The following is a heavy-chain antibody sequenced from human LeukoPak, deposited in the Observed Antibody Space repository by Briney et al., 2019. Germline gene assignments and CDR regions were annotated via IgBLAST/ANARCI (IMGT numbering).Heavy chain of an antibody. Sequence: SQTLSLTCTVSGGSYYWSWIRQPPGKGLEWIGYIYYSGSTNYNPSLKSRVTISLDTSKNQFSLKLRSVTAADTAVYYCARGRYQLDYWGQGTLVPVSS. V-gene: IGHV4-59*01. CDR1: GGSYY. CDR3: ARGRYQLDY. J-gene: IGHJ4*02. CDR2: IYYSGST. D-gene: IGHD2-2*01.